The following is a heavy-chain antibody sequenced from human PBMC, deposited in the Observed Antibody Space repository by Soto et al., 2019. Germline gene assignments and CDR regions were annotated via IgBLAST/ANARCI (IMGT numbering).Heavy chain of an antibody. CDR1: GGSISSSSYY. Sequence: SETLSLTCTVSGGSISSSSYYWGWIRQPPGKGLEWIGSIYYSGSTYYNPSLKSRVTISVDTSKNQFSLKLSSVTAADTAVYYCARETYYYDSSGQVGFDYWGQGTLVTVSS. CDR2: IYYSGST. D-gene: IGHD3-22*01. CDR3: ARETYYYDSSGQVGFDY. J-gene: IGHJ4*02. V-gene: IGHV4-39*07.